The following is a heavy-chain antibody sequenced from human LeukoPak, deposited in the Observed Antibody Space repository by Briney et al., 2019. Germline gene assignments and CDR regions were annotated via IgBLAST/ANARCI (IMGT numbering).Heavy chain of an antibody. V-gene: IGHV4-34*01. CDR2: INHSGVT. CDR1: GGSFSGYY. J-gene: IGHJ4*02. Sequence: PSETLSLTCAVYGGSFSGYYWSWIRQPPGKGLEWIGEINHSGVTNCSPSLKSRVTISVDTSKNQFSLILSSVTAADTAVYYCARSRDFDCWGQGTLVTVSS. CDR3: ARSRDFDC.